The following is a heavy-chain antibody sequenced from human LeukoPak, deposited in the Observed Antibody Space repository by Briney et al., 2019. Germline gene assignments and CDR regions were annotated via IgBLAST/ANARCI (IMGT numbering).Heavy chain of an antibody. CDR2: IIPIFGTA. CDR1: GYIFTGYY. D-gene: IGHD2-15*01. Sequence: ASVKVSCKASGYIFTGYYMHWVRQAPGQGLEWMGGIIPIFGTANYAQKFQGRVTITADKSTSTAYMELSSLRSEDTAVYYCARDGYCSGGSCHSFEYWGQGTLVTVSS. CDR3: ARDGYCSGGSCHSFEY. J-gene: IGHJ4*02. V-gene: IGHV1-69*06.